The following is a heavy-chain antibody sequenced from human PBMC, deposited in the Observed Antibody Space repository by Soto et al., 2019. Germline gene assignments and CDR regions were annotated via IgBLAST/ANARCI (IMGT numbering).Heavy chain of an antibody. CDR1: GYTFNSYG. D-gene: IGHD2-21*02. J-gene: IGHJ4*02. CDR3: ARETWGLGDFDH. CDR2: ISVYNGNT. V-gene: IGHV1-18*01. Sequence: QVQLVQSGAEVKKPGASVKVSCKASGYTFNSYGISWVRQAPGQGLEWMGWISVYNGNTNYAQKFQGRVTMTTDTAASTAYMELWSLRSDDTAVYVCARETWGLGDFDHWGQGTLVTVSS.